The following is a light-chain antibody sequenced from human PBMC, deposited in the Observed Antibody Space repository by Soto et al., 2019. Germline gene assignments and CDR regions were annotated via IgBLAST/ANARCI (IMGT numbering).Light chain of an antibody. CDR1: SSNIGSNT. CDR2: SNN. Sequence: QSVLTQPPSASGTPGQRVTISCSGSSSNIGSNTVNWYQQLPGTAPKLLIYSNNQRHSGVPDRFSGSKSGTSASLAISGLQSEDEADYYCAAWDDSLNGQVVFGGGTKVTVL. V-gene: IGLV1-44*01. J-gene: IGLJ2*01. CDR3: AAWDDSLNGQVV.